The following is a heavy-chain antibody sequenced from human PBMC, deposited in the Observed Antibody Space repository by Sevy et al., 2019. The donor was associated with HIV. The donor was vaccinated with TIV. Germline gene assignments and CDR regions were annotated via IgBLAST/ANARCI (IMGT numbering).Heavy chain of an antibody. CDR1: GFAFSTYG. D-gene: IGHD3-10*01. Sequence: GGSLRLSCTASGFAFSTYGMHWVRQAPGKGLEWVAIIWYAGINKDYAEPVKGRFTISRDNSKNTLYLQMNSLRVDDTVVYYCARERRLPGIDDWGQGTLVTVSS. V-gene: IGHV3-33*01. CDR3: ARERRLPGIDD. CDR2: IWYAGINK. J-gene: IGHJ4*01.